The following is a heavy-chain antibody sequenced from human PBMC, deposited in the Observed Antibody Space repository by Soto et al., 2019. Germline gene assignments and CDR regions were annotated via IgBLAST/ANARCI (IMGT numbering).Heavy chain of an antibody. Sequence: PSETLSLTCAVYGGSFSGYYWSWIRQPPGKGLEWIGEINHSGSTNYNPSLKSRVTISVDTSKNQFSLKLSSVTAADTAVYYCARLAGYSYGYPYYYGMDVWGQGTTVTVSS. D-gene: IGHD5-18*01. J-gene: IGHJ6*02. CDR2: INHSGST. CDR1: GGSFSGYY. CDR3: ARLAGYSYGYPYYYGMDV. V-gene: IGHV4-34*01.